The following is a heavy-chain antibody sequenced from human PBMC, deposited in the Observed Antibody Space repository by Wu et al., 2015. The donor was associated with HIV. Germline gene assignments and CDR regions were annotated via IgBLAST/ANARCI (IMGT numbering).Heavy chain of an antibody. D-gene: IGHD3-22*01. V-gene: IGHV1-69*12. CDR1: GGTFSSYA. CDR2: IIPIFGTA. J-gene: IGHJ3*02. Sequence: QVQLVQSGAEVKKPGSSVKVSCKASGGTFSSYAISWVRQAPGQGLEWMGGIIPIFGTANYAQKFQGRVTITADESTSTAYMELSSLRSEDTAVYYCARPKTYYYDSSGYYYRGDAFDIWAKGQWSPSLQ. CDR3: ARPKTYYYDSSGYYYRGDAFDI.